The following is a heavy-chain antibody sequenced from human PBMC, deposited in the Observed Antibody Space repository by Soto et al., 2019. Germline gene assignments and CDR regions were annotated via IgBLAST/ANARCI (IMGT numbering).Heavy chain of an antibody. CDR2: IYYSGST. D-gene: IGHD3-9*01. Sequence: SETLSLTCTVSGGSISSGDYYWSWIRQPPGKGLEWIGYIYYSGSTYYNPSLKSRVTISVDTSKNQFSLKLSSVTAADTAVYYCAREASYYDILTGRAYWFDPWGQGTLVTVSS. V-gene: IGHV4-30-4*01. J-gene: IGHJ5*02. CDR1: GGSISSGDYY. CDR3: AREASYYDILTGRAYWFDP.